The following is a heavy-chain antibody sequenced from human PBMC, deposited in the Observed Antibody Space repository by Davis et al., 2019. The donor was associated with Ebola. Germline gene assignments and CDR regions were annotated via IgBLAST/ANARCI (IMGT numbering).Heavy chain of an antibody. D-gene: IGHD2-2*02. CDR2: INPHNGNT. CDR1: GYTFTNYG. Sequence: ASVKVSCKASGYTFTNYGITWVRQAPGQGLKWMGWINPHNGNTNYAQNVQGRVIMTSDTATTTAYMEVGSLRSDDTAVYYCARDGSVAAIELDYWGQGTLVTVSS. CDR3: ARDGSVAAIELDY. J-gene: IGHJ4*02. V-gene: IGHV1-18*04.